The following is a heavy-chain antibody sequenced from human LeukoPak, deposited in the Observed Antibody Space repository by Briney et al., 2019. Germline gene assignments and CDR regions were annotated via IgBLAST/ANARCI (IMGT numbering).Heavy chain of an antibody. CDR3: ARSDSSSWYYFDY. CDR2: IYYSGST. J-gene: IGHJ4*02. CDR1: GGSISSYY. Sequence: SGTLSFTCTVSGGSISSYYWSWIRQPPGKGLEWIGYIYYSGSTNYNPSLKSRVTISVDTSKSQFSLKLSSVTAADTAVYYCARSDSSSWYYFDYWGQGTLVTVSS. D-gene: IGHD6-13*01. V-gene: IGHV4-59*01.